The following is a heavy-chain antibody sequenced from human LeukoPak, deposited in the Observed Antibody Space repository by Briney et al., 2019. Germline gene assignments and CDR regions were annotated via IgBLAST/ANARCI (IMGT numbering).Heavy chain of an antibody. J-gene: IGHJ4*02. Sequence: SETLSLTCTVSGGSISSSSYYWTWIRQPPGKGLEWIGYIYHSGSTNYNPSLKSRVAISVDSARKQFSLTLSSVTAADTAVYYCARTGSRYYYFDYWGQGTLVTVSS. CDR3: ARTGSRYYYFDY. CDR1: GGSISSSSYY. V-gene: IGHV4-61*01. CDR2: IYHSGST. D-gene: IGHD6-13*01.